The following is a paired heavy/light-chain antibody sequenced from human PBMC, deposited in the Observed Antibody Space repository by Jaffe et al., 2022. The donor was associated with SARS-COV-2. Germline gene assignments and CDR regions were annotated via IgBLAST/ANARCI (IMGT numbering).Heavy chain of an antibody. V-gene: IGHV3-11*01. CDR2: ISSSGSTI. J-gene: IGHJ4*02. CDR3: ARLDYYDSSGYCDY. Sequence: QVQLVESGGGLVKPGGSLRLSCAASGFTFSDYYMSWIRQAPGKGLEWVSYISSSGSTIYYADSVKGRFTISRDNAKNSLYLQMNSLRAEDTAVYYCARLDYYDSSGYCDYWGQGTLVTVSS. CDR1: GFTFSDYY. D-gene: IGHD3-22*01.
Light chain of an antibody. CDR2: YYSDSDK. CDR3: MIWPSNASWV. Sequence: QPVLTQPPSSSASPGESARLTCTLPSDINVGSYNIYWYQQKPGSPPRYLLYYYSDSDKGQGSGVPSRFSGSKDASANTGILLISGLQSEDEADYYCMIWPSNASWVFGGGTKLTVL. V-gene: IGLV5-37*01. J-gene: IGLJ3*02. CDR1: SDINVGSYN.